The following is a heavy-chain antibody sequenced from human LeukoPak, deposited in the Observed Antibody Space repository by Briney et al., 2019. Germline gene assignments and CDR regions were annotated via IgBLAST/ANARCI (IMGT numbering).Heavy chain of an antibody. CDR1: GFMFSDYT. CDR2: VTGNARSK. J-gene: IGHJ6*03. Sequence: GGSLRLSCAGSGFMFSDYTMHWVRQAPGKGLEYVSAVTGNARSKYHADSVRGRFTISRDNSKDTLYLQMGSLRPEDTAVYYCARGPSSSFYMDVWGKGTTVTISS. CDR3: ARGPSSSFYMDV. V-gene: IGHV3-64*02.